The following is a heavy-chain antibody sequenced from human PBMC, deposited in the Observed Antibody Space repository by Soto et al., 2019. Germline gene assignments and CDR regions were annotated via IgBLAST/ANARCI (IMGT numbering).Heavy chain of an antibody. V-gene: IGHV1-2*04. CDR2: INPNSGGT. Sequence: ASVKVSCKASGYTFTGYYMHWVRQAPGQGLEWMGWINPNSGGTNYAQKFQGWVTMTRDTSISTAYMELSRLRSDDTAVYYCARSSQLGGSSTSSVDYYYYMDVWGKGTTVTVSS. J-gene: IGHJ6*03. D-gene: IGHD2-2*01. CDR1: GYTFTGYY. CDR3: ARSSQLGGSSTSSVDYYYYMDV.